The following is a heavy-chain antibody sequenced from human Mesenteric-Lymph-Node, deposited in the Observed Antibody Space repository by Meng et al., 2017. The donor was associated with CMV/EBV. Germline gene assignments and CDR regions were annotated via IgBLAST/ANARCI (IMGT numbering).Heavy chain of an antibody. CDR1: GFTFSSYS. J-gene: IGHJ5*02. V-gene: IGHV3-21*01. CDR3: AKDEGLVGSSGWYMVLS. CDR2: IGSHSIYR. Sequence: GGSLRLSCAASGFTFSSYSMNWVRQAPGKGLEWVSSIGSHSIYRYDADSVRGRFTISRDNAKNSLFLQMNSLRAEDTAVYYCAKDEGLVGSSGWYMVLSWGQGTLVTVSS. D-gene: IGHD6-19*01.